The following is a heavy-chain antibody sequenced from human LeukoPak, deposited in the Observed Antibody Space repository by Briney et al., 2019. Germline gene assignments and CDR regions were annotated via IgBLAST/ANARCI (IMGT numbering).Heavy chain of an antibody. J-gene: IGHJ5*02. Sequence: SETLSLTCAVYGGSFSDYYWSWIRQSPGKGLEWIGEINHSGSTNYNPSLKSRVTISVDTSKNQFSLQLNSVTAADTAVYYCASCSSTSWYAGDWFDPWGQGTLVTVSS. D-gene: IGHD2-2*01. CDR1: GGSFSDYY. CDR2: INHSGST. V-gene: IGHV4-34*01. CDR3: ASCSSTSWYAGDWFDP.